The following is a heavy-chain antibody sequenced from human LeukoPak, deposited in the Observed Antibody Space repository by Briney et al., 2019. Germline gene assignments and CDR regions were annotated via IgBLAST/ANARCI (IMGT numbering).Heavy chain of an antibody. V-gene: IGHV3-11*01. D-gene: IGHD3-9*01. Sequence: GGSLRLSCAASGFTFDDYGMSWVRQAPGKGLEWVSYISSSGSTMYYTDSVKGRFTISRDNAKDSLYLQMNSLRAEDTAVYYCARGGYYDILTGYYLYYMDVWGKGTTVTISS. J-gene: IGHJ6*03. CDR1: GFTFDDYG. CDR3: ARGGYYDILTGYYLYYMDV. CDR2: ISSSGSTM.